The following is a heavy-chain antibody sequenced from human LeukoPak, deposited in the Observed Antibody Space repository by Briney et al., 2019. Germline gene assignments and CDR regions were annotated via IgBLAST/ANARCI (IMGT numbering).Heavy chain of an antibody. CDR1: GFTFGSYW. Sequence: GGSLRLSCVASGFTFGSYWMNWVRQAPGKGLEWVANIKQDGSEKYYVDSVKGRFTISRDNTKKLLYLQMNSLRAEDTAVYYCEAGTTGNAFDIWSQGTKVTVSS. D-gene: IGHD1-14*01. V-gene: IGHV3-7*01. J-gene: IGHJ3*02. CDR3: EAGTTGNAFDI. CDR2: IKQDGSEK.